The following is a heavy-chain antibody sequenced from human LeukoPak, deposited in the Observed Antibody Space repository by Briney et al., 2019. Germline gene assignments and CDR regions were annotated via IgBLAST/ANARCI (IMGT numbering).Heavy chain of an antibody. V-gene: IGHV1-18*01. J-gene: IGHJ4*02. CDR1: GYTFTSYG. CDR3: ARADISPAGSFDY. D-gene: IGHD3-9*01. CDR2: ISAYNGNT. Sequence: ASVKVSCKASGYTFTSYGISWMRQAPGQGLEWMGWISAYNGNTNYAQKLQGRVTITRDTSASTAYMELSSLRSEDTAVYYCARADISPAGSFDYWGQGTLVTVSS.